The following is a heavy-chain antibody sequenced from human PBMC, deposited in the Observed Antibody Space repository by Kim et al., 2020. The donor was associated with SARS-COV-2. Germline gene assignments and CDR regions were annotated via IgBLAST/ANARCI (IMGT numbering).Heavy chain of an antibody. D-gene: IGHD2-8*01. J-gene: IGHJ4*02. V-gene: IGHV3-73*01. CDR3: SGYSDPGTHDN. CDR1: GVTLSGYT. CDR2: ITSKSKNYAT. Sequence: GGSLRLSCAASGVTLSGYTIHWVRQASGKGLEWVGRITSKSKNYATTFAASMKGRFTLYRDDSEQTAYIQMNSLKTEDTAVYDCSGYSDPGTHDNWGQGT.